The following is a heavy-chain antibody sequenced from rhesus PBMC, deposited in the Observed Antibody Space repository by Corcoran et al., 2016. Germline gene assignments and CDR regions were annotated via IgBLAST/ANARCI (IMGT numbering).Heavy chain of an antibody. V-gene: IGHV4-80*01. CDR1: GASVSGDW. CDR3: ASNIVAATFDN. CDR2: INGNSGTT. Sequence: QVQLQESGPGLVKPSETLSLTCAVSGASVSGDWWPGIRQAPGKGLEWIGEINGNSGTTNYNPSLNSRVTISKDVSNNQLSLKLNSVTAADTAVYYCASNIVAATFDNWGQGVLVTVSS. J-gene: IGHJ4*01. D-gene: IGHD2-39*01.